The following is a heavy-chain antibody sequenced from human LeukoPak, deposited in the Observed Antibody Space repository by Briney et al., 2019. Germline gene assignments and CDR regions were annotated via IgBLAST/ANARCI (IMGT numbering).Heavy chain of an antibody. CDR2: IYSSGST. D-gene: IGHD6-19*01. CDR1: GGSISTYY. V-gene: IGHV4-59*12. CDR3: ARRMGTSGWLDY. Sequence: PSETLSLTCTVSGGSISTYYWSCVRQPPGKGLEWIGYIYSSGSTNYNPSLNSRVTISLDTSKNHFSLKLSSVTAADTAVYYCARRMGTSGWLDYWGQGTLVTVSS. J-gene: IGHJ4*02.